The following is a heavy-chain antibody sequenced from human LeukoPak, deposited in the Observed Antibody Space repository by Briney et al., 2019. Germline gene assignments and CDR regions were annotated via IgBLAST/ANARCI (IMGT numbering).Heavy chain of an antibody. V-gene: IGHV1-69*01. CDR3: ASSTPHYYDSSGYYYHY. CDR1: GGTFSSYA. CDR2: IIPIFGTA. Sequence: SVKVSCKASGGTFSSYAISWVRQAPGQGLEWMGGIIPIFGTANYAQKFQGRVTITADESTSTAYMELSSLRSEDTAVYYCASSTPHYYDSSGYYYHYWAQGTLVTVSS. D-gene: IGHD3-22*01. J-gene: IGHJ4*02.